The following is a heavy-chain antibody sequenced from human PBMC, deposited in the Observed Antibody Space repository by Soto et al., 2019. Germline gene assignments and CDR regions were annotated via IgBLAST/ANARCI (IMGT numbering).Heavy chain of an antibody. CDR1: GYTFTSYG. D-gene: IGHD3-9*01. Sequence: AASVKVSCKASGYTFTSYGISWVRQAPGQGLEWMGWISAYNGNTNYAQKLQGRVTMTTDTSTSTAYMELRSLRSDDTAVYYCARVELRYFDWLLNWGQGTLVPASP. V-gene: IGHV1-18*04. CDR3: ARVELRYFDWLLN. CDR2: ISAYNGNT. J-gene: IGHJ4*02.